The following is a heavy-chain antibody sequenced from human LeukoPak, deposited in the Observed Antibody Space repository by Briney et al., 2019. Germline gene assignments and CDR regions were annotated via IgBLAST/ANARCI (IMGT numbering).Heavy chain of an antibody. CDR2: INHSGST. Sequence: SETLSLTCTVSGGSISSSSYYWGWIRQPPGKGLEWIGEINHSGSTNYNPSLKSRVTISVDTSKNQFSLKLSSVTAADTAVYYCARPKYCSSTSCHYYFDYWGQGTLVTVSS. V-gene: IGHV4-39*07. CDR1: GGSISSSSYY. J-gene: IGHJ4*02. CDR3: ARPKYCSSTSCHYYFDY. D-gene: IGHD2-2*01.